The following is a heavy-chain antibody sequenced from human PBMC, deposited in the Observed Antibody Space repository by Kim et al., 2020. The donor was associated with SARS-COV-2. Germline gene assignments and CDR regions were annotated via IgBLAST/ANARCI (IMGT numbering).Heavy chain of an antibody. CDR3: ARDQRIAAAGTTMGY. Sequence: QKLQGRVTMTTDTSTSTAYMELRSLRSDDTAVYYCARDQRIAAAGTTMGYWGQGTLVTVSS. D-gene: IGHD6-13*01. V-gene: IGHV1-18*01. J-gene: IGHJ4*02.